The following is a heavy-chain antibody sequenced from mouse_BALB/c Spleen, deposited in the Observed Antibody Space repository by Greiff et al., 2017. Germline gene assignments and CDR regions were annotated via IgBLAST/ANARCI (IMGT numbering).Heavy chain of an antibody. J-gene: IGHJ4*01. CDR3: ARVDGNYLYAMDY. D-gene: IGHD2-1*01. Sequence: EVQRVESGGGLVKPGGSLKLSCAASGFTFSSYAMSWVRQSPEKRLEWVAEISSGGSYTYYPDTVTGRFTISRDNAKNTLYLEMSSLRSEDTAMYYCARVDGNYLYAMDYWGQGTSVTVSS. V-gene: IGHV5-9-4*01. CDR1: GFTFSSYA. CDR2: ISSGGSYT.